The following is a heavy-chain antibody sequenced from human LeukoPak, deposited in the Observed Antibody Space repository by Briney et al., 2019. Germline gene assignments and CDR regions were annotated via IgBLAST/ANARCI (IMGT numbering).Heavy chain of an antibody. CDR2: IYYSGST. J-gene: IGHJ3*02. V-gene: IGHV4-39*01. D-gene: IGHD6-6*01. CDR3: ARHAFLGEGSSSRPHDAFDI. CDR1: GGSISSSSYY. Sequence: SETLSLTCTVSGGSISSSSYYWGWIRQPPGKGLEWIGSIYYSGSTYYNPSLKSRVTISVDTSKNQFSLKLSSVTAADTAVYYCARHAFLGEGSSSRPHDAFDIWGQGTMVTVSS.